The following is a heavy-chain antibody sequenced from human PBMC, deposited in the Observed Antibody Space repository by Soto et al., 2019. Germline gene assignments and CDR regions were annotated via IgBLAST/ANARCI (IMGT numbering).Heavy chain of an antibody. CDR1: GFAFNTYS. Sequence: GSLRLSCAASGFAFNTYSMNWVRQAPGKGLQWVSYISDTGGAIYYADSVKGRFTTARDNAKNSVFLQMNSLRDGDTAVYYCARAGYYHYGMDVWGQGTTVTVPS. CDR3: ARAGYYHYGMDV. CDR2: ISDTGGAI. J-gene: IGHJ6*02. V-gene: IGHV3-48*02.